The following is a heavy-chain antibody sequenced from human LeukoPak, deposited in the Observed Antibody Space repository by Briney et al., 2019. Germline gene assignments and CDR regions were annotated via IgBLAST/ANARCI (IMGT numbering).Heavy chain of an antibody. CDR2: IYYSGST. D-gene: IGHD3-22*01. V-gene: IGHV4-39*01. Sequence: PSETLSLTCTVSGGSISSSSYYWGWIRQPPGKGLEWIGSIYYSGSTYYNPSLKSRVTISVDTSKNQYSLKLSSVTAADTAVYYCARHYDSSGYWYYWGQGTLVTVSS. CDR3: ARHYDSSGYWYY. CDR1: GGSISSSSYY. J-gene: IGHJ4*02.